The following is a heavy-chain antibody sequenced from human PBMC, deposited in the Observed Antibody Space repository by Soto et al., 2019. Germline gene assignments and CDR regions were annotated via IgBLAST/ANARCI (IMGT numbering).Heavy chain of an antibody. Sequence: GGSLRLSCAASGFTFDDYAMHWVRQAPGKGLEWVSGISWNSGSIGYADSVKGRFTISRDNAKNSLYLQMNSLRAEDTDLYYCARAIADDGAVAGIGFDYWGQGTLVTVSS. V-gene: IGHV3-9*01. CDR2: ISWNSGSI. J-gene: IGHJ4*02. CDR1: GFTFDDYA. CDR3: ARAIADDGAVAGIGFDY. D-gene: IGHD6-19*01.